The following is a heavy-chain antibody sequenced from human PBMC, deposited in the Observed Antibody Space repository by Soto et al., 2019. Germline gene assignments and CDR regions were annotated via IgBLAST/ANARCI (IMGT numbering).Heavy chain of an antibody. V-gene: IGHV3-74*01. CDR2: INSDGTTI. CDR1: GFTFSSRW. Sequence: GGSLRLSCAASGFTFSSRWMHWVRQAPGKGLVWVSSINSDGTTITYADSVKGRFTISRDNAKNTLYLQMNSLKASDTAMYYCARQRHGDALDVCGQGTMVTVSS. CDR3: ARQRHGDALDV. J-gene: IGHJ3*01.